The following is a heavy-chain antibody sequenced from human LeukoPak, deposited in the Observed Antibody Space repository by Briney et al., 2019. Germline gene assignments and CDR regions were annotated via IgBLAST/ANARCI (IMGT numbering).Heavy chain of an antibody. D-gene: IGHD6-19*01. V-gene: IGHV3-30-3*01. CDR2: ISYDGSNK. Sequence: GRSLRLSCAASGFTFSSYAMHWVRQAPGKGLEWVAVISYDGSNKHYADSVKGRFTISRDNSKNTLYLQMNSLRAEDTAVYYCARDFFSSGWYDLVDYWGQGTLVTVSS. CDR1: GFTFSSYA. J-gene: IGHJ4*02. CDR3: ARDFFSSGWYDLVDY.